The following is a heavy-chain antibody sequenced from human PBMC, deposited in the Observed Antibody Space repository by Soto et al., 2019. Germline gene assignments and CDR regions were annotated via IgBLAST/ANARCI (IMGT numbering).Heavy chain of an antibody. Sequence: PGGSLRLSCAASGFTFSSYAMKWVRQAPGKGLEWVSLIGESGTPTYYADSVKGRFTISRDNSGDTLYLQMSSLRAEDTAIYYCAKGSAAARPYYFDYWGQGTLITVSS. D-gene: IGHD6-13*01. CDR3: AKGSAAARPYYFDY. CDR1: GFTFSSYA. J-gene: IGHJ4*02. V-gene: IGHV3-23*01. CDR2: IGESGTPT.